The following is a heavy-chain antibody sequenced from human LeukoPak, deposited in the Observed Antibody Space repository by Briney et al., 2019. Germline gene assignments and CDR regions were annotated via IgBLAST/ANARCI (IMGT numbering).Heavy chain of an antibody. V-gene: IGHV4-39*07. D-gene: IGHD3-22*01. CDR3: AREDSSGFYYFDY. CDR2: IYYSGST. J-gene: IGHJ4*02. CDR1: GGSISSSSYY. Sequence: SETLSLTCTVSGGSISSSSYYWGWIRQPPGKGLEWIGSIYYSGSTYYNPSLKSRVTISVDTSKNQFSLKLSSVTAADTAVYYCAREDSSGFYYFDYWGQGTLVTVSS.